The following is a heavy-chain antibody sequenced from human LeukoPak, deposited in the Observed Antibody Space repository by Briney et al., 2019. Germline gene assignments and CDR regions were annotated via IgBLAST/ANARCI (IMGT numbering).Heavy chain of an antibody. D-gene: IGHD3-22*01. Sequence: PGGSLRLSCAASGFTFSNSPMSWVRQAPGKGLEWVSFIQYDGSDKYYADSVKGRFTISRDNSKNTLYLQMNSLRAEDTAVYYCAKEVDSSGYYYGIPTYYFDYWGQGTLVTVSS. V-gene: IGHV3-30*02. CDR3: AKEVDSSGYYYGIPTYYFDY. J-gene: IGHJ4*02. CDR2: IQYDGSDK. CDR1: GFTFSNSP.